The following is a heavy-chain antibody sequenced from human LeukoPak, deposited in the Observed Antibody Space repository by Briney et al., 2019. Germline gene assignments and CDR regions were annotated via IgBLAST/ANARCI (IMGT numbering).Heavy chain of an antibody. J-gene: IGHJ4*02. V-gene: IGHV3-53*01. D-gene: IGHD2-15*01. CDR1: GFTVSSNY. CDR2: IYSGGST. CDR3: ARDKLVCSGGSCYSIDY. Sequence: QPGGSLRLSCAASGFTVSSNYMSWVRQAPGKGLEWVSVIYSGGSTYYADSVKGRFTISRDNSENTLYLQMNSLRAEDTAVYYCARDKLVCSGGSCYSIDYWGQGTLVTVSS.